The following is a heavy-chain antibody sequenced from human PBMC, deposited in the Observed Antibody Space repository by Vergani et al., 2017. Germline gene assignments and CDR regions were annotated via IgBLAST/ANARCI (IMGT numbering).Heavy chain of an antibody. CDR3: ARRYSGSYSGSYYYYYYMDV. CDR1: GFTLSSHA. D-gene: IGHD1-26*01. V-gene: IGHV3-23*04. J-gene: IGHJ6*03. Sequence: VQLEESGGGVVQPGRSLRLSCAGSGFTLSSHAMHWVRQAPGKGLEWVSAISGSGGSTYYADSVKGRFTISRDNSKNTLYLQMNSLRAEDTAVYYCARRYSGSYSGSYYYYYYMDVWGKGTTVTVSS. CDR2: ISGSGGST.